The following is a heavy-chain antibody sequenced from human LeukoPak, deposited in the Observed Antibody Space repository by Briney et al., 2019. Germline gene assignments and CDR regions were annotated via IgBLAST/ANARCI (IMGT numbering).Heavy chain of an antibody. CDR3: AKTPPGYGGMGFDY. D-gene: IGHD4-23*01. V-gene: IGHV3-53*01. J-gene: IGHJ4*02. CDR2: IYSGGST. Sequence: GGSLRLSCAASGFTVSSNYMSWVRQAPGKGLEWVSVIYSGGSTYYADSVKGRFTISRDNSKNTLYLQMNSLRAEDTAVYYCAKTPPGYGGMGFDYWGQGTLVTVSS. CDR1: GFTVSSNY.